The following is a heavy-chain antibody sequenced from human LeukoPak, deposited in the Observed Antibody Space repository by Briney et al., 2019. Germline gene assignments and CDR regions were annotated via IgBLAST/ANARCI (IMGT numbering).Heavy chain of an antibody. J-gene: IGHJ4*02. V-gene: IGHV4-59*01. Sequence: PSETLSLTCTVSGGSISSYYWSWIRQPPGKGLEWIGYIYYSGSTNYNPSLKSRVTISVDTSKNQFSLKLSSVTAADTAVYYCAGQRVGYYDILTGYYRPSYFDYWGQGTLVTVSS. D-gene: IGHD3-9*01. CDR3: AGQRVGYYDILTGYYRPSYFDY. CDR1: GGSISSYY. CDR2: IYYSGST.